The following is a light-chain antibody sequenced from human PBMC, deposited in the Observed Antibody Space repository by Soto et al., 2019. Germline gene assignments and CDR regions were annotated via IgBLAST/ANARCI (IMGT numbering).Light chain of an antibody. V-gene: IGLV2-14*01. CDR3: SSYTNSSPFV. J-gene: IGLJ1*01. CDR1: SSDVGGYNY. Sequence: QSALTQPASVSGSPGQSITISCIGTSSDVGGYNYVSWYQQHPGKAPKLMIYDVSNWPSGVSNRFSGSKSGNTASLTISGLQAEDEADYYCSSYTNSSPFVFGTGTKVTVL. CDR2: DVS.